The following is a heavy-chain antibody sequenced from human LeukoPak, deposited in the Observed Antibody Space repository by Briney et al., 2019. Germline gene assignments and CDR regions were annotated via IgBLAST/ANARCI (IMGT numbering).Heavy chain of an antibody. V-gene: IGHV1-69*01. CDR1: GGTFSSYA. CDR3: ARARSGYSYGWDAFDI. Sequence: GSSVKVSCKASGGTFSSYAISWVRQAPGQGLEWMGGIIPIFGTANYAQKFQGRVTITADESTSTAYIELSSLRSEYTAVYYCARARSGYSYGWDAFDIWGQGTMVTVSS. J-gene: IGHJ3*02. D-gene: IGHD5-18*01. CDR2: IIPIFGTA.